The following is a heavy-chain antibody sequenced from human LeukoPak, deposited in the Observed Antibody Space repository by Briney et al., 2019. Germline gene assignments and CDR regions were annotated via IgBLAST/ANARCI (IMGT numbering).Heavy chain of an antibody. J-gene: IGHJ6*03. CDR3: ARVPGGNSYYYYMDV. Sequence: GGFLRLSCAASGFTFSSYWMHWVRQAPGKGLVWVSRINSDGSSTSYADSVKGRFTISRDNAKNTLYLQMNSLRAEDTAVYYCARVPGGNSYYYYMDVWGKGTTVTVSS. CDR1: GFTFSSYW. CDR2: INSDGSST. D-gene: IGHD2-15*01. V-gene: IGHV3-74*01.